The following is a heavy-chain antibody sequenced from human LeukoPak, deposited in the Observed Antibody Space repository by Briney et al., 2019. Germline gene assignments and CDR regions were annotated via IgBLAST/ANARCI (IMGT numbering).Heavy chain of an antibody. V-gene: IGHV3-21*01. J-gene: IGHJ6*03. D-gene: IGHD3-10*01. CDR2: ISSSSSYI. CDR3: ARDTPQGLWFGELQTAYYYYYMDV. Sequence: GGSLRLSCAASGFTFSSYSMNWVRQAPGKGLEWVSSISSSSSYIYYADSVKGRFTISRDNAKNSLYLQMNSPRAEDTAVYYCARDTPQGLWFGELQTAYYYYYMDVWGKGTTVTISS. CDR1: GFTFSSYS.